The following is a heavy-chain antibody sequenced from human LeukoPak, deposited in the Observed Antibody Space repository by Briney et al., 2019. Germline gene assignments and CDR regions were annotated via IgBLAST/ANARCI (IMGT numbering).Heavy chain of an antibody. CDR2: ISSSGSTI. CDR1: GFTFSSYE. Sequence: PGGSLRLSCAASGFTFSSYEMNWVRQAPGKGLEWVSYISSSGSTIYYADSVKGRFTISRDNAKNSLYLQMNSLRAEDTAMYYCAKDEVVRGLVIRFDYWGQGTLVTVSS. J-gene: IGHJ4*02. D-gene: IGHD3-10*01. CDR3: AKDEVVRGLVIRFDY. V-gene: IGHV3-48*03.